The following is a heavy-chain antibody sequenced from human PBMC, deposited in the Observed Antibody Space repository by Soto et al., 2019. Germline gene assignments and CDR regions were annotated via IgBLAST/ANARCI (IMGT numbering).Heavy chain of an antibody. V-gene: IGHV6-1*01. CDR2: AYYRSKWYN. D-gene: IGHD5-12*01. CDR1: GDSVSSNSAA. CDR3: AREPRLTLRYIGYEGPRYYYYYGMDV. Sequence: SQTLSLTCAISGDSVSSNSAAWNWIRQSPSRGLEWLGRAYYRSKWYNDYAVSVKSRITINPDTSKNQFSLQLNSVTPEDTAVYYCAREPRLTLRYIGYEGPRYYYYYGMDVWAQGSTVTVSS. J-gene: IGHJ6*02.